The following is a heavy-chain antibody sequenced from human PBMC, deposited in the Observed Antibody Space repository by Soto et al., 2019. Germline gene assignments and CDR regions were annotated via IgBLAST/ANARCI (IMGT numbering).Heavy chain of an antibody. D-gene: IGHD3-9*01. CDR2: IKQDGSEK. CDR3: ARDIVHYDILTGSNAFDI. J-gene: IGHJ3*02. Sequence: PVGSLRLSCAASGFTFSSYWMSWVRQAPGKGLEWVANIKQDGSEKYYVDSVKGRFTISRDNAKNSLYLQMNSLRAEDTAVYYCARDIVHYDILTGSNAFDIWGQGTMVTVSS. CDR1: GFTFSSYW. V-gene: IGHV3-7*01.